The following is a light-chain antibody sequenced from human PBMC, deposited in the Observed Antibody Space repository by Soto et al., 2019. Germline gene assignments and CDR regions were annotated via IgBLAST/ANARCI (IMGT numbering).Light chain of an antibody. Sequence: QLVLTQPPSASGAPGQRVTISCSGSSSNIGSNTVSWYQQLPGTAPKLLIYSNNQRPSGVPDRFSGSRSGTSASLAISGLQSEDEAVYYCAAWDDSLKGVFGGGTQLTVL. J-gene: IGLJ2*01. V-gene: IGLV1-44*01. CDR1: SSNIGSNT. CDR3: AAWDDSLKGV. CDR2: SNN.